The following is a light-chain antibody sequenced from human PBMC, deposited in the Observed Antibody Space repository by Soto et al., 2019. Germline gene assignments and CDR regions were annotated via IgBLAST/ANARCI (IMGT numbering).Light chain of an antibody. Sequence: DIQLTQSPSFLSASVGDRVTITCRASQGLSSDLAWYQQKPGKAPKLLIYAASTLQSGVPSRFSGSGSGTQFTLTISSLQPEDFAPYYFHQLNSYPLTFGQGTRLQMK. CDR3: HQLNSYPLT. V-gene: IGKV1-9*01. J-gene: IGKJ5*01. CDR2: AAS. CDR1: QGLSSD.